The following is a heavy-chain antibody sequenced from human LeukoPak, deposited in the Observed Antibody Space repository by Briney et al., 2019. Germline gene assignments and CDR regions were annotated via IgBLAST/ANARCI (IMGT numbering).Heavy chain of an antibody. J-gene: IGHJ6*03. D-gene: IGHD5-12*01. CDR1: GFTVSSNS. CDR3: ARGGSIVATMTTILPWYYMDV. V-gene: IGHV3-53*01. CDR2: IYSDNT. Sequence: GGSLRLSCTVSGFTVSSNSMSWVRPAPGEGLEWVSFIYSDNTHYSDSVKGRFTTSRDNSKTTLYLQMNSLRAEDTAVYYCARGGSIVATMTTILPWYYMDVWGKGTTVTVSS.